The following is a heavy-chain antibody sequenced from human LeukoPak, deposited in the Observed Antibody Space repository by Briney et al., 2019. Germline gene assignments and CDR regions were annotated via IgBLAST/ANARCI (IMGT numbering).Heavy chain of an antibody. V-gene: IGHV3-43*02. CDR2: ISGDGGST. J-gene: IGHJ5*02. CDR3: AKDIGSGSSNWFDP. Sequence: GGSLRLSCAASGFTFDDYAMHWVRQAPGKGLEWVSLISGDGGSTYYADSVKGRLTNSRDNSKNSLYLQMNSLRTEDTALYYCAKDIGSGSSNWFDPWGQGTLVTVSS. CDR1: GFTFDDYA. D-gene: IGHD3-10*01.